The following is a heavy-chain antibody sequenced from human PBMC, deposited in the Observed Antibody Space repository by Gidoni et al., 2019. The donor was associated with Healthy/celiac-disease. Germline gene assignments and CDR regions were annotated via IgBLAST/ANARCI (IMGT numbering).Heavy chain of an antibody. CDR1: GFTFSNAW. D-gene: IGHD4-17*01. J-gene: IGHJ3*02. Sequence: EVQLVESGGGLVKPGGSRRLSCAACGFTFSNAWMSWVRQAPGKGLEWVGRIKSKTDGGTTDYAAPVKGRFTISRDDSKNTLYLQMNSLKTEDTAVYYCTTDLTTVTTYAFDIWGQGTMVTVSS. CDR3: TTDLTTVTTYAFDI. V-gene: IGHV3-15*01. CDR2: IKSKTDGGTT.